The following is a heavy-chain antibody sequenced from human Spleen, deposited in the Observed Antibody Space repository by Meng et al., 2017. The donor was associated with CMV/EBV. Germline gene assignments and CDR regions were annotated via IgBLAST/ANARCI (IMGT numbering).Heavy chain of an antibody. Sequence: GSSSSSSYWWGWIRQTAGKGVEGIGSSYSTANNSYNPSRKSQVTISKDTSKNQFSMKLSSVTAADTAVYYCAREDAGTPINWFDPWGQGTLVTVSS. CDR2: SYSTANN. CDR3: AREDAGTPINWFDP. D-gene: IGHD1-1*01. V-gene: IGHV4-39*07. J-gene: IGHJ5*02. CDR1: GSSSSSSYW.